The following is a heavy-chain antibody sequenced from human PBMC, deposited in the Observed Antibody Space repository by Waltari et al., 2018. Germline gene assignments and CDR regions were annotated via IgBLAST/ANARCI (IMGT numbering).Heavy chain of an antibody. CDR3: ARQFAY. Sequence: EVRLVESGGGLVQPGGSLSLSCATSGFTLSSYGMNWVRQAPGKGLEWVSYISTSGSTIYYADSVWGRFTISRDTANNSLYLQMNNLRAEDTAVYYCARQFAYWGQGALVTVSS. V-gene: IGHV3-48*03. J-gene: IGHJ4*02. CDR2: ISTSGSTI. CDR1: GFTLSSYG.